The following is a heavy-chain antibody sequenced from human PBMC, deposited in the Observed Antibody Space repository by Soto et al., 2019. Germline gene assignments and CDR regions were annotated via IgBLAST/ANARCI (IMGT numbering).Heavy chain of an antibody. CDR2: INPKSGGT. V-gene: IGHV1-2*04. D-gene: IGHD2-8*01. CDR3: ARGDSTDCSIGVCSFFYNHDMDV. CDR1: GYSFTGYH. Sequence: ASVKVSCKASGYSFTGYHIHCVRQAPGQGLEWLGRINPKSGGTSTAQKFQGWVTMTTDTSISTASMELTRLTSDDTAIYYCARGDSTDCSIGVCSFFYNHDMDVWGQGTTVTVSS. J-gene: IGHJ6*02.